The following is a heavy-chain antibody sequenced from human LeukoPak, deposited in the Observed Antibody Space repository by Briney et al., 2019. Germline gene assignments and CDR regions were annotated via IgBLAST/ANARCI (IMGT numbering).Heavy chain of an antibody. Sequence: GGSLRLSCAASGFTFSSYAMSWVRQAPGKGLEWVSAISGSGGSTYYADSVKGRFTISRDNSKNTLYLQMNSLRAEDTAVYYCAKEVFGYCSGGSCYSAGNPYWGQGTLVTVSS. V-gene: IGHV3-23*01. J-gene: IGHJ4*02. CDR1: GFTFSSYA. CDR3: AKEVFGYCSGGSCYSAGNPY. D-gene: IGHD2-15*01. CDR2: ISGSGGST.